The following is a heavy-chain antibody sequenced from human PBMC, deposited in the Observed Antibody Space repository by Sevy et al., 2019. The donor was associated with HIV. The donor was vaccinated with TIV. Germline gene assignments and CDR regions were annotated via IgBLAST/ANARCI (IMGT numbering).Heavy chain of an antibody. V-gene: IGHV3-9*01. Sequence: GGSLRLSCAASAFTFDDYATHWVRQAPGKGLEWVSGISWNSGSIGYADSVKGRFTISRDDAKNSLYLQMNSLRAEDTALYYCAKDKFYYDSSGYYFDYWGQGTLVTVSS. D-gene: IGHD3-22*01. CDR3: AKDKFYYDSSGYYFDY. J-gene: IGHJ4*02. CDR1: AFTFDDYA. CDR2: ISWNSGSI.